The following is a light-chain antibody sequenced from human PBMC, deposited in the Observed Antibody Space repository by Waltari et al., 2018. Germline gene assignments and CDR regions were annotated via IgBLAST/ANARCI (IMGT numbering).Light chain of an antibody. CDR2: AAS. CDR1: QTISRY. V-gene: IGKV1-39*01. Sequence: IQITHPPSSLSPLVADRLTLTCRVSQTISRYLNWYQHKPGKAPKLLIYAASTLQSGVPSRFSGSGSGTDFTLTISSLQPEDFATYYCQQGHSTTYTFGQGTKVEI. CDR3: QQGHSTTYT. J-gene: IGKJ2*01.